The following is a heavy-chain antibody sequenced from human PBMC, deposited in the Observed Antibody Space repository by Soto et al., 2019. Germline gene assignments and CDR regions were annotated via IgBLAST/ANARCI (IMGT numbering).Heavy chain of an antibody. Sequence: QVQLVESGGGVVQPGRSLRLSCAASGFTFSSYTIHWVRLAPGKGLEWVALIAYDGSNNYYADSVTSRFTISRDNSKNTLYLQMISLRADDTAVYYCARESGGWPLFDYWCQGTLVTVAS. CDR3: ARESGGWPLFDY. D-gene: IGHD6-19*01. V-gene: IGHV3-30-3*01. CDR1: GFTFSSYT. CDR2: IAYDGSNN. J-gene: IGHJ4*02.